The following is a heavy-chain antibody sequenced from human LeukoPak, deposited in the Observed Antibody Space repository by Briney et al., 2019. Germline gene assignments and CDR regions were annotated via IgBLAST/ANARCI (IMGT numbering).Heavy chain of an antibody. CDR3: ARNGGILRYFDWLLTTHDAFDI. CDR1: GYTFTSYG. D-gene: IGHD3-9*01. V-gene: IGHV1-18*01. Sequence: ASVKVSCKASGYTFTSYGISWVRQAPGQGLEWMGWISAYNGNTNYAQKLQGRVTMTTDTSTSTAYMELRSLRSDDTAVYYCARNGGILRYFDWLLTTHDAFDIWGQGTMVTVSS. CDR2: ISAYNGNT. J-gene: IGHJ3*02.